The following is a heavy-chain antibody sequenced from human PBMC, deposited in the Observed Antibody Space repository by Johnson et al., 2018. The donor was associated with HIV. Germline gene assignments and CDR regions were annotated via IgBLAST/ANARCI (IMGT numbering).Heavy chain of an antibody. V-gene: IGHV3-74*01. CDR3: ARKVVVVAAAAGDAFDI. Sequence: VQLVESGGGLVQPGGSLRLSCAASGFTFSSYWMHWVRQAPGKGLVWVSRINRDGSSTSYAYSVKGRFTISRDNAKNTLYLQMNSLRAEDTAVYYCARKVVVVAAAAGDAFDIWGQGTMVTVSS. J-gene: IGHJ3*02. CDR2: INRDGSST. D-gene: IGHD2-15*01. CDR1: GFTFSSYW.